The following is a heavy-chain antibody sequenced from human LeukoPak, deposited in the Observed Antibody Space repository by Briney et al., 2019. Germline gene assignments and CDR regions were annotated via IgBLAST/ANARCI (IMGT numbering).Heavy chain of an antibody. CDR1: GLTFISHW. Sequence: GGSLRLSCAASGLTFISHWLHWVRLAPGKGLVWVSRITNDGSSTTYADSVKGRFTISRDNANNMLYLQVNSLRAYDTAVDYCATQQRENPAYWGQRTLCTVSS. D-gene: IGHD6-13*01. J-gene: IGHJ4*02. CDR2: ITNDGSST. V-gene: IGHV3-74*01. CDR3: ATQQRENPAY.